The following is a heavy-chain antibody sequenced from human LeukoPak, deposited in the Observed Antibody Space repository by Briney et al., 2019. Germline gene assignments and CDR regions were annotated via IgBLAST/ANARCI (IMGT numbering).Heavy chain of an antibody. CDR3: ARDMDYYASGTYYNSRLFDP. V-gene: IGHV6-1*01. Sequence: SQTLSLTCAISGDSVSNNNVAWNWIRQSPSRGLEWLGRTYYRSKWYNDYAVSVKSRITINPDTSKNQFSLQLQSVTPEDTAVYYCARDMDYYASGTYYNSRLFDPWGQGTLVTVSS. CDR2: TYYRSKWYN. CDR1: GDSVSNNNVA. D-gene: IGHD3-10*01. J-gene: IGHJ5*02.